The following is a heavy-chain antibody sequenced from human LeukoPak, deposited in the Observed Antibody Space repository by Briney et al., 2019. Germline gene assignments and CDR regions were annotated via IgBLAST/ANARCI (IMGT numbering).Heavy chain of an antibody. Sequence: GGSLRLSCAASGFTFDDYGMSWVRQAPGKGLEWVSGINWNGGSTGYADSVKGRFTISRDNAKNSLYLQMNSLRAEDTALYYCASAVAVAGPDAFDIWGHGTMVTVSS. CDR3: ASAVAVAGPDAFDI. J-gene: IGHJ3*02. D-gene: IGHD6-19*01. CDR1: GFTFDDYG. V-gene: IGHV3-20*04. CDR2: INWNGGST.